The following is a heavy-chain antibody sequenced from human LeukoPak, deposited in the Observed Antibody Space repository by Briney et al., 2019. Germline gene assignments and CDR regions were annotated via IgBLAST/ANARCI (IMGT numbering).Heavy chain of an antibody. J-gene: IGHJ4*02. CDR1: GYSFTGYE. Sequence: GGSVRVSCMASGYSFTGYEMHWVRQAPGQGLEWMGWINPNSGGTNYAETFQGRVTMTRDTAKTTAYMELSRLRSDDTAAYYCARDSYSSGSNGDFDYWGQGTLVTVSS. CDR2: INPNSGGT. CDR3: ARDSYSSGSNGDFDY. V-gene: IGHV1-2*02. D-gene: IGHD6-19*01.